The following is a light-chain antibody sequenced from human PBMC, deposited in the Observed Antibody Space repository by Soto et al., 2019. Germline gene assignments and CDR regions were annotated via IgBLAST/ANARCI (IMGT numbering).Light chain of an antibody. CDR1: QSVNNY. V-gene: IGKV3-11*01. CDR2: DTS. J-gene: IGKJ2*01. Sequence: EIVLTQSPATLSLSPGERATLSCRASQSVNNYLAWYQQKPGQAPRLLIYDTSDRASGIPARFSGSGSGTDFTLTISSLQPDDFATYYCQQYNSYSETFGQGTKLEIK. CDR3: QQYNSYSET.